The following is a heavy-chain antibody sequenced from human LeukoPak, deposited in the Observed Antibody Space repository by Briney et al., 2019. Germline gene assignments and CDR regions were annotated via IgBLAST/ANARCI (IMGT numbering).Heavy chain of an antibody. V-gene: IGHV4-34*01. CDR1: GGSISSYY. CDR2: INHSGST. J-gene: IGHJ6*02. CDR3: ARGQREYSTSYCSSTSCYPTRYYYYGMDV. D-gene: IGHD2-2*01. Sequence: PSETLSLTCTVSGGSISSYYWSWIRQPPGKGLEWIGEINHSGSTNYNPSLKSRVTISVDTSKNQFSLKLSSVTAADTAVYYCARGQREYSTSYCSSTSCYPTRYYYYGMDVWGQGTTVTVSS.